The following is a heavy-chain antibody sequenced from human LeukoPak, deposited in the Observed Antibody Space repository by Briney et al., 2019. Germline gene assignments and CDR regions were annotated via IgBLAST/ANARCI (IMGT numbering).Heavy chain of an antibody. CDR1: GYTFTSYA. Sequence: ASVKVSCKASGYTFTSYAMNWVRQAPGQGLEWMGWINTNTGNPTYAQGFTGRFVFSLDTSFSTAYRQISSLKAEDTAVYYCARGGGESFEAAGTLDLIDYWGQGTLVTVSS. CDR2: INTNTGNP. V-gene: IGHV7-4-1*02. J-gene: IGHJ4*02. CDR3: ARGGGESFEAAGTLDLIDY. D-gene: IGHD6-13*01.